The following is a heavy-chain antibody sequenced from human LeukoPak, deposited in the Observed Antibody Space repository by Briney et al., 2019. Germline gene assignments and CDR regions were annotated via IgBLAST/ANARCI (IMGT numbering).Heavy chain of an antibody. CDR3: ARAHGYYDSSGLDY. V-gene: IGHV3-30*04. D-gene: IGHD3-22*01. CDR1: GFTFSSYA. J-gene: IGHJ4*02. CDR2: ISYDGSNK. Sequence: GGSLRLSCAASGFTFSSYAMHWVRQAPGKGLEWVAVISYDGSNKYYADSVKGRFTISRDNSKNTRYLQMNSLRAEDTAVYYCARAHGYYDSSGLDYWGQGTLVTVSS.